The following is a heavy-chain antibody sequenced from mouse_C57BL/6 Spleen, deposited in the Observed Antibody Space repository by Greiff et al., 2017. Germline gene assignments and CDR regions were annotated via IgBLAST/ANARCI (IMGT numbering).Heavy chain of an antibody. CDR2: ISYDGSN. J-gene: IGHJ3*01. D-gene: IGHD1-1*01. CDR3: ARVFPYGSSSAGFAY. CDR1: GYSITSGYY. Sequence: EVKLEESGPGLVKPSQSLSLTCSVTGYSITSGYYWNWIRQFPGNKLEWMGYISYDGSNNYNPSLKNRISITRDTSKNQFFLKLNSLPTVDTSTYNCARVFPYGSSSAGFAYWGQGTLVTVSA. V-gene: IGHV3-6*01.